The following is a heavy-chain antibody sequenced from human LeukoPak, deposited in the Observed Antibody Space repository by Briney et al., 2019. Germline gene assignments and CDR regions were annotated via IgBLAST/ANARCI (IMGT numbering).Heavy chain of an antibody. J-gene: IGHJ6*03. Sequence: ASVKVSCKASGYTFTSYDINWVRQATGQGLEWMGWMNPNSGNTGYAQKFQGRVTITRNTSISTAYMELSSLRSEDTAVYYCARARASITIFGVAPDDYYYMDVWGKGTTVTISS. CDR3: ARARASITIFGVAPDDYYYMDV. CDR2: MNPNSGNT. V-gene: IGHV1-8*03. D-gene: IGHD3-3*01. CDR1: GYTFTSYD.